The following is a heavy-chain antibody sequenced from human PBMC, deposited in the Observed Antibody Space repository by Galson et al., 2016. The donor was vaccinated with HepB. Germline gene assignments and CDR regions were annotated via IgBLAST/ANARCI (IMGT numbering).Heavy chain of an antibody. J-gene: IGHJ4*02. CDR3: TGSTGWLPEH. CDR1: GGPLRNYW. CDR2: IKGDGSEK. Sequence: LRLSCAVSGGPLRNYWMSWVRQAPGKGLEWLANIKGDGSEKNYVDSVKGRFDISRDNAKHSLSLQMNGLRTEDTALYYCTGSTGWLPEHWGQGSLVTVSS. V-gene: IGHV3-7*03. D-gene: IGHD3-22*01.